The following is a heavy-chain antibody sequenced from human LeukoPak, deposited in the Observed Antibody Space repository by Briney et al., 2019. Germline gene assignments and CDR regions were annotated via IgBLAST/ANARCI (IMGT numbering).Heavy chain of an antibody. CDR1: GGSINSHY. D-gene: IGHD4-17*01. CDR3: ARGLYGDYRLRDAFDI. Sequence: PSETLSLTCTVSGGSINSHYWSWIRQPPGKGLEWIGSIYYSGRNYYNPSLKSRVTISVDTSKNQFSLKLSSVTAADTAVYYSARGLYGDYRLRDAFDIWGQGTMVTVSS. CDR2: IYYSGRN. J-gene: IGHJ3*02. V-gene: IGHV4-59*11.